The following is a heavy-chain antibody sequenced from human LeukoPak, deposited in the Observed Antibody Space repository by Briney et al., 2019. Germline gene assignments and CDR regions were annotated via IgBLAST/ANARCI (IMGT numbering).Heavy chain of an antibody. CDR3: ARANSRHGWMDV. V-gene: IGHV3-11*01. Sequence: GGSLRLSCAASGFTFSDYYMAWIRLAPGKGLQWVSYISISGNSMYYEDSVKGRFTISRDNAEKSLYLQMNSLRAEDTAVYYCARANSRHGWMDVWGQGTTVIVSS. CDR2: ISISGNSM. CDR1: GFTFSDYY. D-gene: IGHD5-12*01. J-gene: IGHJ6*02.